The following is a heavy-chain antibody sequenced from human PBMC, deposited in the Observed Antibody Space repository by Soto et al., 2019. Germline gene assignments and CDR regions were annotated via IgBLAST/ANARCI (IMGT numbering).Heavy chain of an antibody. J-gene: IGHJ4*02. V-gene: IGHV3-30*18. CDR2: ISYDGSNK. D-gene: IGHD3-3*01. CDR3: AKLKSPYYDFWSGYFDY. CDR1: GFTLSYYW. Sequence: GGSLRLSCAASGFTLSYYWMSWVRQAPGKGLEWVAVISYDGSNKYYADSVKGRFTISRDNSKNTLYLQMNSLRAEDTAVYYWAKLKSPYYDFWSGYFDYWGQGTLVTVSS.